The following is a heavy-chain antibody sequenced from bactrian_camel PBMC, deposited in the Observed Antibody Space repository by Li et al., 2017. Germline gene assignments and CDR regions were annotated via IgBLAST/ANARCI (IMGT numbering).Heavy chain of an antibody. V-gene: IGHV3S54*01. CDR3: AAAWPAPPYWANVMAAGTYSH. CDR1: GHSRGSNC. Sequence: QVQLVESGGGSVQTGGSLRLSCVVSGHSRGSNCVGWYCLPPGRAPAEREGVARIATGSGNTYYADSVKGRFTVSRDNAKNTLYLQMNSLKPEDTAMYYCAAAWPAPPYWANVMAAGTYSHWGQGTQVTVS. CDR2: IATGSGNT. J-gene: IGHJ4*01. D-gene: IGHD1*01.